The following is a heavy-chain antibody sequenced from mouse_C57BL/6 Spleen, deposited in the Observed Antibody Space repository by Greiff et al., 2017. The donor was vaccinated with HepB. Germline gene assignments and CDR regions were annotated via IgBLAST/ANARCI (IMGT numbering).Heavy chain of an antibody. V-gene: IGHV1-5*01. CDR1: GYTFTSYW. Sequence: EVQLQQSGTVLARPGASVKMSCKTSGYTFTSYWMHWVKQRPGQGLEWIGAIYPGNSDTSYNQKFKGKAKLTAVTSASTAYMELSSLTNEDSAVYYCTRGSPTVVAKGPLDYWGQGTTLTVSS. CDR3: TRGSPTVVAKGPLDY. J-gene: IGHJ2*01. D-gene: IGHD1-1*01. CDR2: IYPGNSDT.